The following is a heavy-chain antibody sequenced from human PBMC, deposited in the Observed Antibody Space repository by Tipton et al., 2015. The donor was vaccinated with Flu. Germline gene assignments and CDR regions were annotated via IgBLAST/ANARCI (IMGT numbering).Heavy chain of an antibody. D-gene: IGHD1-1*01. CDR1: GFTFSSYG. CDR2: TNWNGGSP. V-gene: IGHV3-20*01. J-gene: IGHJ3*02. Sequence: QLVQSGGGVVQPGGSLRLSCAASGFTFSSYGMHWVRQAPGKGLEWVAGTNWNGGSPRYADSVKGRFTISRDNARNSLYLQMKSLRVEDTALYRCARGRELDYDSSDIWGQGTMVTVSS. CDR3: ARGRELDYDSSDI.